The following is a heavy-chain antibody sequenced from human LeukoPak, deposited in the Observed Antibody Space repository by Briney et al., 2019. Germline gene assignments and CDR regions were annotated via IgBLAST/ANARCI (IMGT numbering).Heavy chain of an antibody. CDR1: GGTFSSYA. Sequence: ASVKVSCKASGGTFSSYAISWVRQAPGQGLEWMGWINTNTGNPTYAQGFTGRFVFSLDTSVSTAYLQISSLKAEDTAVYYCAREPRQLGPYYFDYWGQGTLVTVSS. CDR3: AREPRQLGPYYFDY. V-gene: IGHV7-4-1*02. J-gene: IGHJ4*02. CDR2: INTNTGNP. D-gene: IGHD6-6*01.